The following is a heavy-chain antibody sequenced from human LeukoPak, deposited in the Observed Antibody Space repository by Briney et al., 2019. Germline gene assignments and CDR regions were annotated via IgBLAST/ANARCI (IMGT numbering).Heavy chain of an antibody. V-gene: IGHV5-51*01. D-gene: IGHD3-10*01. CDR1: GYSFTSYW. J-gene: IGHJ4*02. CDR3: ATNYYGSGSYSDPFDY. CDR2: IYPGASDT. Sequence: GESLKISCKGSGYSFTSYWIGWVRQMPGKGLEWMGIIYPGASDTRYSPSFQGQVTISADKSISTAYLQWSSLKASDTAMYYCATNYYGSGSYSDPFDYWGQGTLVTVSS.